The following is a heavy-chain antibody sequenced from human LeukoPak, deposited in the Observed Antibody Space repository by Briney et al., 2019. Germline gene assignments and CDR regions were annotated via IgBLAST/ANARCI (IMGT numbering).Heavy chain of an antibody. D-gene: IGHD5-24*01. Sequence: ASVKVSCKASGYTFTGYYMHWLRQAPGQGLEWMGWINPNRGGTNYAHKFQGRVTMTRDTSISTAYMELSRLRSDDTAVYYCARNGYTYGNDAFNIWGQGTMVTVSS. V-gene: IGHV1-2*02. J-gene: IGHJ3*02. CDR1: GYTFTGYY. CDR3: ARNGYTYGNDAFNI. CDR2: INPNRGGT.